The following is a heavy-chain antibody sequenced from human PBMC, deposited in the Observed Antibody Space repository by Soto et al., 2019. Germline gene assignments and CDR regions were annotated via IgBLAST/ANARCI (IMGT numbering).Heavy chain of an antibody. CDR2: ISGSGGST. J-gene: IGHJ4*02. V-gene: IGHV3-23*01. CDR3: AKDLEGYCSGGSWYDGGY. CDR1: GFTFSSYA. D-gene: IGHD2-15*01. Sequence: EVQLLESGGGLVQPGGSLRLSCAASGFTFSSYAMSWVRQAPGKGLEWVSAISGSGGSTYYADSVKGRFTISRDNSKNTLYLQMNSLRAEDTAVYYCAKDLEGYCSGGSWYDGGYWGQGTLVTVSS.